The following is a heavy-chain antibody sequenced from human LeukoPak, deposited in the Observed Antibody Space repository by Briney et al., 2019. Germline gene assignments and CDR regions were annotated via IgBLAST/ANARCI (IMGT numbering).Heavy chain of an antibody. Sequence: ETLSLTCTVSGGSISSYYWSWIRQPPGKGLEWIGYIYYSGSTNYNPSLKSRVTISVDTSKNQFSLKLSSVTAADTAVYYCARPRESIVVVPAAIPRGTVAFDIWGQGTMVTVSS. D-gene: IGHD2-2*02. CDR3: ARPRESIVVVPAAIPRGTVAFDI. CDR2: IYYSGST. V-gene: IGHV4-59*12. J-gene: IGHJ3*02. CDR1: GGSISSYY.